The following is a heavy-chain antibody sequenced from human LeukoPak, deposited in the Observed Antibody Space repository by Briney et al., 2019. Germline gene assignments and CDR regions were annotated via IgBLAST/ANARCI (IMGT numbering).Heavy chain of an antibody. V-gene: IGHV3-21*01. J-gene: IGHJ4*02. Sequence: PGGPLRLSCAASGFTFSSYSMNWVRQAPGKGLEWVSSISSSSSYIYYADSVKGRFTISRDNAKNSLYLQMNSLRAEDTAVYYCARDIEYIVATIGDWGQGTLVTVSS. CDR2: ISSSSSYI. CDR3: ARDIEYIVATIGD. CDR1: GFTFSSYS. D-gene: IGHD5-12*01.